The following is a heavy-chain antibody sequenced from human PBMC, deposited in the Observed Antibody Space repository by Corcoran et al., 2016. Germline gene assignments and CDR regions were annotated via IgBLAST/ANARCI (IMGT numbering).Heavy chain of an antibody. Sequence: QVQLVQSGAEVKKPGASVKVSCKASGYTFTSYAMHWVRQAPGQRLEWMGWINAGNGNTKYSQKFQGRVTITRDTSASTAYMELSSLRSEDTAVYYCARDQGAVRNWNRGGNWFDPWGQGTLVTVSS. CDR2: INAGNGNT. J-gene: IGHJ5*02. CDR3: ARDQGAVRNWNRGGNWFDP. V-gene: IGHV1-3*01. D-gene: IGHD1-1*01. CDR1: GYTFTSYA.